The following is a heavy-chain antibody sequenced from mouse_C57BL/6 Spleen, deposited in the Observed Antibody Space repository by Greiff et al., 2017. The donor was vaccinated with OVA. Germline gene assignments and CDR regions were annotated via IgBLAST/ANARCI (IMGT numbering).Heavy chain of an antibody. J-gene: IGHJ1*03. CDR2: ISYDGSN. CDR3: ARDHDYDDWYFDV. Sequence: VQLKESGPGLVKPSQSLSLTCSVTGYSITSGYYWNWIRQFPGNKLEWMGYISYDGSNNYNPSLKNRISITRDTSKNQFFLKLNSVTTEDTATYYCARDHDYDDWYFDVWGTGTTVTVSS. CDR1: GYSITSGYY. V-gene: IGHV3-6*01. D-gene: IGHD2-4*01.